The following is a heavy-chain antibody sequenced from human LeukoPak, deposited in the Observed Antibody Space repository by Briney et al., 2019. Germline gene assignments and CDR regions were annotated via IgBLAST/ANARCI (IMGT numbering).Heavy chain of an antibody. J-gene: IGHJ4*02. CDR2: INPNSGGT. D-gene: IGHD4-23*01. CDR1: GYTFTGYY. CDR3: ARDLGVRWYPPAY. Sequence: ASVKVSCKASGYTFTGYYMHWVRQAPGQGLEWMGWINPNSGGTNYAQKFQGRVTMTRDTSISTAYMELRSLRSDDTAVYYCARDLGVRWYPPAYWGQGTLVTVSS. V-gene: IGHV1-2*02.